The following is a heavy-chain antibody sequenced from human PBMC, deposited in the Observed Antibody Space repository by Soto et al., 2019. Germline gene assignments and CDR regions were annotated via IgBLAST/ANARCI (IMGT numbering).Heavy chain of an antibody. V-gene: IGHV3-33*01. CDR3: ARDLGYSNGHHFDY. CDR1: GFTFSTYS. CDR2: TWHDGSNK. D-gene: IGHD4-4*01. J-gene: IGHJ4*02. Sequence: QVQLVESGGGVVQPGRSLRLSCVASGFTFSTYSMHWVRQAPGKGLEWVALTWHDGSNKYYADSVKGRFTISRDNSKNTLYLQMNSLRAEDTAVYYCARDLGYSNGHHFDYWGQGTLVTVSS.